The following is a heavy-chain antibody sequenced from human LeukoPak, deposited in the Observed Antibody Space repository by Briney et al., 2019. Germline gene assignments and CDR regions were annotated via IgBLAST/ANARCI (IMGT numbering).Heavy chain of an antibody. V-gene: IGHV4-31*03. CDR3: ARVSVYSSAAANFDY. Sequence: SETLSLTCSVSGGSISSGGYYWTWIRQHPGKGLEWIGYIYYSGSTYYNPSLKSRVTISVDTSKNQFSPKLNSVTAADTAVYYCARVSVYSSAAANFDYWGQGTLVTVSS. J-gene: IGHJ4*02. CDR1: GGSISSGGYY. D-gene: IGHD6-13*01. CDR2: IYYSGST.